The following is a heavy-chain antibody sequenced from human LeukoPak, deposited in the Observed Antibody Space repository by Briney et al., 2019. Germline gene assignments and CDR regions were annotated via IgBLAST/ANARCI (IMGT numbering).Heavy chain of an antibody. V-gene: IGHV5-51*01. Sequence: GESLKISCKGSGYSFTSYWIGWVRQMPGKGLEWMGTIYPGDSDTRYSPSFQGQVTISADKSISTAYLQWSSLKASDTAMYYCARHIIAVAGTGYYYYMDVWGKGTTVTVSS. CDR3: ARHIIAVAGTGYYYYMDV. CDR1: GYSFTSYW. D-gene: IGHD6-19*01. CDR2: IYPGDSDT. J-gene: IGHJ6*03.